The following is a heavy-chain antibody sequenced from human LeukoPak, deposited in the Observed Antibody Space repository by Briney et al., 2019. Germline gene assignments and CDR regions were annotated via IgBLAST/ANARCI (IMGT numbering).Heavy chain of an antibody. D-gene: IGHD5-18*01. CDR2: TYYRSNWYN. CDR1: GDSVLSNSS. CDR3: VKGGQGDGHSADEGFDI. Sequence: SQTLSLTCAVSGDSVLSNSSWNWIRQSPSRGLEWLGRTYYRSNWYNDYGVSVKSRININPDTSKNLFSLQLSSVTPEDTAVYYCVKGGQGDGHSADEGFDIWGQGTMVTVS. V-gene: IGHV6-1*01. J-gene: IGHJ3*02.